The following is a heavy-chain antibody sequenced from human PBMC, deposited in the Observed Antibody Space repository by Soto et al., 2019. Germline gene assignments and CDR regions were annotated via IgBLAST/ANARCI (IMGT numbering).Heavy chain of an antibody. CDR2: MKVGRETK. CDR3: ARHNYEEQFDY. D-gene: IGHD3-22*01. V-gene: IGHV1-3*01. Sequence: QVQLVQSGAEVKKPGASVKISCKASGYTFTTCDIHWVRQAPGQGLEWQGSMKVGRETKGYSQKLHGRGTNTRDTPATTAYLELSSLASEDTAFYYCARHNYEEQFDYWGQGTLVTVSS. CDR1: GYTFTTCD. J-gene: IGHJ4*02.